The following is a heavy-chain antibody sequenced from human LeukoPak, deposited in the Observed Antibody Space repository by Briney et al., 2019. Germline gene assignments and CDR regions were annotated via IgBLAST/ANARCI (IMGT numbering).Heavy chain of an antibody. D-gene: IGHD2-21*01. Sequence: PGGSLRLSCAASGFIFSDYWMHWVRQVPGKGLVWVSRTHNDGSDSAYAYAVKGPFTISRDNARDTLYLQMNSLRAEDTAVYYCARAHLDCYAPGYFDSWGRGTLVTVSS. CDR2: THNDGSDS. J-gene: IGHJ4*02. V-gene: IGHV3-74*03. CDR1: GFIFSDYW. CDR3: ARAHLDCYAPGYFDS.